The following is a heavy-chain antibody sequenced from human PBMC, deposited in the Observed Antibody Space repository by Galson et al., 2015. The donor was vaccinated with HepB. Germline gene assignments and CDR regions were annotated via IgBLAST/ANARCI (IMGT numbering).Heavy chain of an antibody. CDR2: ISTSSTYI. D-gene: IGHD3-3*01. Sequence: SLRLSCAASGFTFNTYSMNWVRQAPGKGLEWVSSISTSSTYIYYADSVRGRFTISRDNTKNSLYLQMNSLRGEDTAVYYCARANVLLGDFWGGDPTDYWGQGTLVTVSS. CDR1: GFTFNTYS. J-gene: IGHJ4*02. CDR3: ARANVLLGDFWGGDPTDY. V-gene: IGHV3-21*01.